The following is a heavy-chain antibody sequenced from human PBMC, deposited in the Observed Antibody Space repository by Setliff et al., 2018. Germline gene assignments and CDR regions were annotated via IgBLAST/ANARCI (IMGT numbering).Heavy chain of an antibody. CDR1: GYTFTSYA. CDR2: INTNTGNP. J-gene: IGHJ4*02. D-gene: IGHD6-13*01. CDR3: ARTAVIAAAGTPLYYFDY. Sequence: ASVKVSCKASGYTFTSYAMNWVRQAPGQGLEWMGWINTNTGNPTYAQGFTGRFVFSLATSVSTAYLQISSLKAGDTAVYYCARTAVIAAAGTPLYYFDYWGQGTLVTVSS. V-gene: IGHV7-4-1*02.